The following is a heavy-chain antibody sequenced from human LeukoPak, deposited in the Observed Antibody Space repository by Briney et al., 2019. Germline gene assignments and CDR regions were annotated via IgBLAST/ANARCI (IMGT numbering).Heavy chain of an antibody. J-gene: IGHJ4*02. Sequence: GGSLRLSCAASGFTVSINYMSWVRQAPGKGLEWVSVIYSGGSTYHADSVKGRFAISRDNSKNTVYLQMNSLRAEDTAVYYCARGPDSSNWYEPVDYWGQGTLVTVSS. CDR1: GFTVSINY. D-gene: IGHD6-13*01. V-gene: IGHV3-66*01. CDR3: ARGPDSSNWYEPVDY. CDR2: IYSGGST.